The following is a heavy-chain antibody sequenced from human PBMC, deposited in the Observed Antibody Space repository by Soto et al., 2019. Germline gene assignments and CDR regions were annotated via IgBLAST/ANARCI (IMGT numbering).Heavy chain of an antibody. CDR1: GFTSSTYW. D-gene: IGHD2-21*02. CDR3: ARVRCTTSDCFHDY. Sequence: EVQLVESGGGLVQPGGSLRLSCAASGFTSSTYWMSWVRQAPGKGLEWVAYIKPDGSGEYYMDSVKGRFTISRDNAKNSLYLQMNSLRVEDTAMYYCARVRCTTSDCFHDYWGQGTLVTVSS. V-gene: IGHV3-7*03. CDR2: IKPDGSGE. J-gene: IGHJ4*02.